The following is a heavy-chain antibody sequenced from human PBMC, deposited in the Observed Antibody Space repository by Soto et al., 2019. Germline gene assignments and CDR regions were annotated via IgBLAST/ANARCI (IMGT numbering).Heavy chain of an antibody. Sequence: QVLLVESGGGVVQPGRSLRLSCAASEFTFSTYPMHWVRQAPGKGLEWVAVISYDETNKYYADSVKGRFTISRDNSKNTLYLQMNNLRADDTAVYYCARGATDFWGAYPEINFFDYWGHGTLVTVSS. CDR2: ISYDETNK. V-gene: IGHV3-30-3*01. CDR1: EFTFSTYP. CDR3: ARGATDFWGAYPEINFFDY. J-gene: IGHJ4*01. D-gene: IGHD3-3*01.